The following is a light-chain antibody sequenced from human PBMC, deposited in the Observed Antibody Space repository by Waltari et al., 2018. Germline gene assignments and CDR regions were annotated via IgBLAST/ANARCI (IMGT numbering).Light chain of an antibody. Sequence: DIQMTQSPSSLSASAGDRVTITCQASQDITSYLNWYRQKPGKAPQLLIYDASNLETGVPSMFSGSGSGTDFTFTISSLQPEDVATYYCQQYDNLPGTFGGGTKVEIK. J-gene: IGKJ4*01. V-gene: IGKV1-33*01. CDR3: QQYDNLPGT. CDR1: QDITSY. CDR2: DAS.